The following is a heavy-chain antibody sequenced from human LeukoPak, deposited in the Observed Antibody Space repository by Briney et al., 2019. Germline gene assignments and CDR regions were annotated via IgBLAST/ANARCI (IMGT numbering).Heavy chain of an antibody. D-gene: IGHD6-13*01. V-gene: IGHV3-33*01. CDR2: IWYDGSNK. CDR3: ARDTIAAAGTADY. Sequence: GGSLRLSCAAYGFTFSSYGMHWVRQAPGKGLEWVAVIWYDGSNKYYADSVKGRFTISRDNSKNTLYLQMNSLRAEDTAVYYCARDTIAAAGTADYWGQGTLVTVSS. CDR1: GFTFSSYG. J-gene: IGHJ4*02.